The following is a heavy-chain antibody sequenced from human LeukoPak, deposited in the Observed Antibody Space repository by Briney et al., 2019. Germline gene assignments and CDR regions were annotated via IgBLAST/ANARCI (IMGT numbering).Heavy chain of an antibody. CDR2: INPNSGGT. J-gene: IGHJ4*02. D-gene: IGHD3-22*01. V-gene: IGHV1-2*02. Sequence: GASVRVSCKASGYTFTGYYMHWVRPAPGQGREWMGWINPNSGGTSYAQKFQGRVTMTRDTSISTAYMELTRLRFDDTAVYYCARAYDNNDYFDYWGQGTLVTVYS. CDR1: GYTFTGYY. CDR3: ARAYDNNDYFDY.